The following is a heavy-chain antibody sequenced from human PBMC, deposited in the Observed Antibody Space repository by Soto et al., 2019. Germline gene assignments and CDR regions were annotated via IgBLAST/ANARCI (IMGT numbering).Heavy chain of an antibody. D-gene: IGHD3-10*01. V-gene: IGHV4-34*01. J-gene: IGHJ3*02. Sequence: SETLSLTCAVYGGSFSGYYWSWIRQPPGKGLEWTGEINHSGSTNYSPSLKSRVTISVDTSKNQFSLKLSSVTAADTAVYYCARGSIAMVRGVNDAFDIWGQGTMVTVSS. CDR3: ARGSIAMVRGVNDAFDI. CDR2: INHSGST. CDR1: GGSFSGYY.